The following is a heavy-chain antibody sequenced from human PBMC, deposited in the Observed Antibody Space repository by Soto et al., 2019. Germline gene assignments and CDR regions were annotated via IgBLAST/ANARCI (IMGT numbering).Heavy chain of an antibody. J-gene: IGHJ6*02. CDR1: GFTFSSYG. Sequence: GASLRHSCAASGFTFSSYGMHGGRQAPGKGLEWVGVIWYDGSNKYYADSVKGRFTISRDNSKNTLYLQMNSLRDEDTAVYYCAAEVERYNTLTGSVGVYYYYGMDVWGQGTTVTVSS. V-gene: IGHV3-33*03. D-gene: IGHD3-9*01. CDR3: AAEVERYNTLTGSVGVYYYYGMDV. CDR2: IWYDGSNK.